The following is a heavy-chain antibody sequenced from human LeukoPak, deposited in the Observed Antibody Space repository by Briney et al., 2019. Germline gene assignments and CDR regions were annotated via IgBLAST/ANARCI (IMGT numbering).Heavy chain of an antibody. V-gene: IGHV4-4*07. J-gene: IGHJ4*02. D-gene: IGHD6-13*01. Sequence: SETLSLTCTVSGGSISSYYWSWIRQPAGKGLEWIGRIYTSGSTNYNPSLKSRVTMSVDTSKNQFSLDLSSVTAADTAVYYCARHGIVDSSRKYYFDYWGQGTLVTVSS. CDR1: GGSISSYY. CDR3: ARHGIVDSSRKYYFDY. CDR2: IYTSGST.